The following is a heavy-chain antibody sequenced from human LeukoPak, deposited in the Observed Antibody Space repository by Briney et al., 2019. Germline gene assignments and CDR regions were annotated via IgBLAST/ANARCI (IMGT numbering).Heavy chain of an antibody. CDR3: AKGSSWYSPFDY. Sequence: PAETLSLTCTVSGGSISSSSYYWGWLRQPPGKGLEWIGSIYYSGSTYYNPSLKSRVTISVDTSKNQFSLKLSSVTAADTAVYYCAKGSSWYSPFDYWGQGTLVPVSS. D-gene: IGHD6-13*01. CDR2: IYYSGST. V-gene: IGHV4-39*07. CDR1: GGSISSSSYY. J-gene: IGHJ4*02.